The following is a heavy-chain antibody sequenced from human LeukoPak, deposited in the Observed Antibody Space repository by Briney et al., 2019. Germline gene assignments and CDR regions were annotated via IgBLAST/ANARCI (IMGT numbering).Heavy chain of an antibody. J-gene: IGHJ5*02. D-gene: IGHD2-2*02. CDR3: ARDVVGVVPAAIQGGANWFDP. CDR1: GGSISSGGYY. CDR2: IYYSGST. Sequence: SENLSLTCTVSGGSISSGGYYWSWIRQHPGKGLEWIGYIYYSGSTYYNPSLKSRVTISVDTSKNQFSLKLSSVTAAGTALYYCARDVVGVVPAAIQGGANWFDPWGQGTLVTVSS. V-gene: IGHV4-31*03.